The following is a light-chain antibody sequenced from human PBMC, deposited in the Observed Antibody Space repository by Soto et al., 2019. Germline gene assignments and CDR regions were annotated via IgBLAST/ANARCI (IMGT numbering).Light chain of an antibody. V-gene: IGLV3-21*02. Sequence: SSELTQPPSVSVAPGQTATFICGGNNIGSKSVHWYLQKPGQAPVLVVRDDTGRASGIPERFSGSNSGNTATLTISMVDAGDEADYYCQLWASGSDHVVFGGGTKVTVL. J-gene: IGLJ3*02. CDR1: NIGSKS. CDR3: QLWASGSDHVV. CDR2: DDT.